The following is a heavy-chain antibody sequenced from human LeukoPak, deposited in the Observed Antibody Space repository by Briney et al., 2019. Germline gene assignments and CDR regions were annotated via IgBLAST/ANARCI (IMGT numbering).Heavy chain of an antibody. J-gene: IGHJ4*02. Sequence: PSETLSLTCTVSGGSISSSSYYWGWIRQPPGKGLEWIGSIYYSGSTYYNPSLKSRVTISVGTSKNQFSLKLSSVTAADTAVYYCARAGGPWGIAEYYFDYWGQGTLVTVSS. CDR1: GGSISSSSYY. D-gene: IGHD6-13*01. V-gene: IGHV4-39*01. CDR3: ARAGGPWGIAEYYFDY. CDR2: IYYSGST.